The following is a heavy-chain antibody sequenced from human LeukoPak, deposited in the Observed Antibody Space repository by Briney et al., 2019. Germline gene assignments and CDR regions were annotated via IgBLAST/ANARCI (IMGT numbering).Heavy chain of an antibody. Sequence: ASVKVSCKASGYSFIVYYIHWVRQAPGQGLEWMGWINPSSGGTHYAQKFLGRVTMTRDTSISTAYMELSRLRSDDTAVYYCATLYGDYVTSDYWGLGTLVTVSP. J-gene: IGHJ4*02. CDR2: INPSSGGT. D-gene: IGHD4-17*01. CDR3: ATLYGDYVTSDY. CDR1: GYSFIVYY. V-gene: IGHV1-2*02.